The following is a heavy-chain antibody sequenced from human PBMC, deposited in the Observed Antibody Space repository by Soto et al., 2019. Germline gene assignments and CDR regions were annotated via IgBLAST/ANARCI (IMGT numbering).Heavy chain of an antibody. CDR1: GYSFTSYW. V-gene: IGHV5-51*01. Sequence: GESLKISCKGSGYSFTSYWIGWVRQMPGKGLEWMGIIYPGDSDTRYSPSFQGQVTISADKSISTAYLQWSSLKASDTAMYYCARQRANLYYYCYMDVWCKGTTVTVSS. CDR2: IYPGDSDT. CDR3: ARQRANLYYYCYMDV. J-gene: IGHJ6*03. D-gene: IGHD2-15*01.